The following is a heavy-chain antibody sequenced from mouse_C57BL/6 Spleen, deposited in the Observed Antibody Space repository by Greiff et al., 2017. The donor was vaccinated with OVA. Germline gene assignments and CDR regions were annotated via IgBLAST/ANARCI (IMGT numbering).Heavy chain of an antibody. J-gene: IGHJ4*01. CDR2: ILPGSGST. Sequence: QVQLQQSGAELMKPGASVTLSCKATGYTFTGYWIEWVKQRPGHGLEWIGEILPGSGSTNYNEKFKGKATFTADTSSNTAYMQLSSLTTEDSAIYYCARWGDYYGSSPYAMDDWGQGTSVTVSS. D-gene: IGHD1-1*01. V-gene: IGHV1-9*01. CDR1: GYTFTGYW. CDR3: ARWGDYYGSSPYAMDD.